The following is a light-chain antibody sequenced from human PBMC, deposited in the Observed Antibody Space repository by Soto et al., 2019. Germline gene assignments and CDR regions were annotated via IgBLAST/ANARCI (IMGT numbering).Light chain of an antibody. CDR3: AVWDDRLSGL. J-gene: IGLJ3*02. CDR1: SSNVERNY. V-gene: IGLV1-47*01. CDR2: RDD. Sequence: QSVLTQPPSASGTPGQRVIITCSGGSSNVERNYVYWYQHLPGTAPKLLIYRDDQRPSGVPDRFSGSKSGTSASLAISGLRSEDEAAYYCAVWDDRLSGLFGGGTKLTVI.